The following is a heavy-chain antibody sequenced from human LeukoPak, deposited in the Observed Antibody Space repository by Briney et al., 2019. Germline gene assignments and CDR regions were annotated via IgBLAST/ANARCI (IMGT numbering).Heavy chain of an antibody. Sequence: SGGSLRLSCAASGFTFSDYYMSWIRQAPGKGLEWVSYISSSGSTIYYADSVKGRFTISRDNAKNSLYLQMNSLRAEDTAVYYCARARSRSLEWSLHYYYMDVWGKGTTVTVSS. D-gene: IGHD3-3*01. CDR3: ARARSRSLEWSLHYYYMDV. CDR1: GFTFSDYY. CDR2: ISSSGSTI. J-gene: IGHJ6*03. V-gene: IGHV3-11*01.